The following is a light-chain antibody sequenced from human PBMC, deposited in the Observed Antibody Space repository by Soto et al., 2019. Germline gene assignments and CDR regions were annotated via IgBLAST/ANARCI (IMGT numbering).Light chain of an antibody. CDR2: GAS. J-gene: IGKJ4*01. V-gene: IGKV3-20*01. CDR1: QSVSSSY. Sequence: EIGLTQSPGTLSLSPGERATLSCRASQSVSSSYLAWYQQKPGQAPRLLIYGASSRATGIPDRFSGSGSGTDFTLPISRLEPEDFAVYYCQQYDSSPLTFGGGTNVEIK. CDR3: QQYDSSPLT.